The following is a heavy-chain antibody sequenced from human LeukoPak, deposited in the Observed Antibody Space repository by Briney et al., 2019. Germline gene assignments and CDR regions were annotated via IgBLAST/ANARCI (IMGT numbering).Heavy chain of an antibody. CDR1: GFSFSDYG. CDR3: ARKEAGHHDVLDV. J-gene: IGHJ3*01. Sequence: GRSLRLSCAASGFSFSDYGMHWVRQAPGEGLEWVAVIWYDGSLEYYLDAVKGRFIISRDNSKNTLSLQMNNLRADDTAVYYGARKEAGHHDVLDVWGQGTMVTVS. CDR2: IWYDGSLE. V-gene: IGHV3-33*01.